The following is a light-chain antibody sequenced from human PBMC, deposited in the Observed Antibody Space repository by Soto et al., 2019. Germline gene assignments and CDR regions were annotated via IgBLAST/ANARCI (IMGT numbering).Light chain of an antibody. Sequence: EIVMTQSPATLSVSPGERATLSCRASQRVSNNLAWYQQKPGQAPRLLIYGASTRATGIPARFSGSGSGTEFTLTISSLQSEDFAVYSCQQYNSWPLTCGGGTKVAIK. CDR1: QRVSNN. CDR2: GAS. V-gene: IGKV3-15*01. J-gene: IGKJ4*01. CDR3: QQYNSWPLT.